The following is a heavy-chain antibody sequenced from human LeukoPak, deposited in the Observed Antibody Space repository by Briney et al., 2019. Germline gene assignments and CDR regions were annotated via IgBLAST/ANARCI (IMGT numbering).Heavy chain of an antibody. Sequence: PGRSLRLSCATSGFTFSSYAMHWVRQAPGKGLEWVSSISGSGGSTYYADSVKGRFTISRDNSKNTLYLQMNSLRAEDTAVYYCAKDSTIFGVANGPLDYWGQGTLVTVSS. CDR2: ISGSGGST. V-gene: IGHV3-23*01. D-gene: IGHD3-3*01. CDR3: AKDSTIFGVANGPLDY. CDR1: GFTFSSYA. J-gene: IGHJ4*02.